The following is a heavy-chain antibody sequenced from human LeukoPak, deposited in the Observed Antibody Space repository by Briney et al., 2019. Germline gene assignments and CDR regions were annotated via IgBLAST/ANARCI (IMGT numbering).Heavy chain of an antibody. D-gene: IGHD6-13*01. CDR2: ISYDGSNK. CDR3: AKDLVAADVGMDV. Sequence: PGRSLRLSCAASGFTSSSYGMHWVRQAPGKGLEWVAVISYDGSNKYYADSVKGRFTISRDNSKNTLYLQMNSLRAEDTAVYYCAKDLVAADVGMDVWGQGTTVTVSS. J-gene: IGHJ6*02. CDR1: GFTSSSYG. V-gene: IGHV3-30*18.